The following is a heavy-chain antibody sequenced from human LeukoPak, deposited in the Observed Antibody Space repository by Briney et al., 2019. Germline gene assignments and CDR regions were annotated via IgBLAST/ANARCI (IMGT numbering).Heavy chain of an antibody. Sequence: GGSLRLSCAASGFTFSRYAMHWVRQAPGKGLEWVAVISYDRSDKYYADSVKGRFTISRDSAKNTLYLEMNSLRAEDTAVYYCARGKVVTTIRAASYWGQGTLVTVSS. CDR3: ARGKVVTTIRAASY. D-gene: IGHD2-21*02. V-gene: IGHV3-30*04. CDR1: GFTFSRYA. CDR2: ISYDRSDK. J-gene: IGHJ4*02.